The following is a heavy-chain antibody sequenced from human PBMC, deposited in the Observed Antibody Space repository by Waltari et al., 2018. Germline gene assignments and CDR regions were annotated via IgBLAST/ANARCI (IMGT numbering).Heavy chain of an antibody. D-gene: IGHD1-1*01. CDR1: GFTALHFH. V-gene: IGHV3-21*02. J-gene: IGHJ4*02. CDR3: TRVLYSRTTGQNGY. CDR2: IYFSSSYI. Sequence: EVILAQSGGGLVKPGGSLGLYCATHGFTALHFHMTWVRQAPGKGLEWVSSIYFSSSYIYYAESVRGRFTISRDNTENSLYLEMNSLRAEDTAVYYCTRVLYSRTTGQNGYWGQGTLVTVSS.